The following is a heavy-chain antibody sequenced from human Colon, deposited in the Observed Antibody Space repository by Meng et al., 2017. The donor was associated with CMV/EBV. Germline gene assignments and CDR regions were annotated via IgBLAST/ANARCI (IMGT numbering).Heavy chain of an antibody. Sequence: GGSLRLSCAASGFTFSSYPMYWVRQAPGKGLEWVASISSSSSYIYYADSLKGRFTISRDEARNSLFLQMNSLSVEDTAVYYCARDQYTAMVKDGMDVWGQGTTVTVSS. V-gene: IGHV3-21*06. CDR2: ISSSSSYI. D-gene: IGHD5-18*01. CDR3: ARDQYTAMVKDGMDV. CDR1: GFTFSSYP. J-gene: IGHJ6*02.